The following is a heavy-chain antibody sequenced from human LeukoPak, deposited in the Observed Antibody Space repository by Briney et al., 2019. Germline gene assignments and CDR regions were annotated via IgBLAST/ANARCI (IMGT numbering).Heavy chain of an antibody. V-gene: IGHV1-2*06. D-gene: IGHD2-15*01. J-gene: IGHJ3*02. CDR2: INPNSGGT. CDR3: AREGCSGGSCYYASDI. CDR1: GYTFTGYY. Sequence: ASVKVSCKASGYTFTGYYMHWVRQAPGQGLEWMGRINPNSGGTNYAQKFQGRVTMTRDTSISTAYMELSRLRSDDTAVYYCAREGCSGGSCYYASDIWGQGTMVTVSS.